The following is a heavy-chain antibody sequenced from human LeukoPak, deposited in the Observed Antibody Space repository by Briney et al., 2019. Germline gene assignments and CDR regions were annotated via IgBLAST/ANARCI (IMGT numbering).Heavy chain of an antibody. CDR1: GDSMNTYY. CDR2: IYYSGST. CDR3: ARGGWYLDF. J-gene: IGHJ2*01. V-gene: IGHV4-59*01. Sequence: SETLSLTCTVSGDSMNTYYWSWFWQPPGRGLEWIGYIYYSGSTNYNPSLKSRVTISVDTSENQFSLKLSSVTAADTAVYSCARGGWYLDFWGRGTLVTVSS.